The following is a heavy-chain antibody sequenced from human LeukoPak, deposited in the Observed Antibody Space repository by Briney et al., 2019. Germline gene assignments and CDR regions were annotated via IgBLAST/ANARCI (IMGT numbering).Heavy chain of an antibody. CDR2: IIPIFGTA. Sequence: SVKVSCKASGGTSSSYAISWVRQAPGQGLEWMGGIIPIFGTANYAQKFQGRVTITADESTSTAYMELSSLRSEDTAVYYCARRSYRGVIGVYYYYYMDVWGKGTPVTVSS. D-gene: IGHD3-16*02. CDR3: ARRSYRGVIGVYYYYYMDV. CDR1: GGTSSSYA. V-gene: IGHV1-69*13. J-gene: IGHJ6*03.